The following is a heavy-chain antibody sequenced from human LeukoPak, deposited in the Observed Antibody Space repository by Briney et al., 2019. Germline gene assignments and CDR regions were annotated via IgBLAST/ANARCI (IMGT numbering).Heavy chain of an antibody. Sequence: ASVKVSCKVTGYTLTELSMHWVRQAPGKGLEWMGGFDPEDGETIYAQKFQGRVTMTGDTSTDTVYMELSILRSEDTAVYYFATDQFGGNSGDGGAFDIWGQGTMVTVSS. J-gene: IGHJ3*02. V-gene: IGHV1-24*01. CDR1: GYTLTELS. D-gene: IGHD4-23*01. CDR3: ATDQFGGNSGDGGAFDI. CDR2: FDPEDGET.